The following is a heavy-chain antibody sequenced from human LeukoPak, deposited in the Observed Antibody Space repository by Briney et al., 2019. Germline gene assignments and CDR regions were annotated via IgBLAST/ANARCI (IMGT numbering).Heavy chain of an antibody. CDR3: ALAMGYGGLDY. V-gene: IGHV3-30*03. D-gene: IGHD4-23*01. CDR2: ISYDGSNK. CDR1: GFTFSSYG. J-gene: IGHJ4*02. Sequence: PGGSLRLSCAASGFTFSSYGMHWVRQAPGKGLEWVAVISYDGSNKYYADSVKGRFTISRDNSKNMLYLQMNSLRAEDTAVYYCALAMGYGGLDYWGQGTLVTVSS.